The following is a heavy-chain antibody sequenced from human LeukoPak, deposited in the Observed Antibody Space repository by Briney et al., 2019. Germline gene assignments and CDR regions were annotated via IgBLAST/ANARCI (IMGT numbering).Heavy chain of an antibody. CDR2: MNPNSGST. CDR1: GYTFTSYD. V-gene: IGHV1-8*01. J-gene: IGHJ5*02. CDR3: ARAYDSSGYMWGWFDP. D-gene: IGHD3-22*01. Sequence: ASVKVSCKASGYTFTSYDINWVRQATGQGLEWMGWMNPNSGSTGYAQKFQGRVTMTRNTSISTAYMELSSLRSEDTAVYYCARAYDSSGYMWGWFDPWGQGTLVTVSS.